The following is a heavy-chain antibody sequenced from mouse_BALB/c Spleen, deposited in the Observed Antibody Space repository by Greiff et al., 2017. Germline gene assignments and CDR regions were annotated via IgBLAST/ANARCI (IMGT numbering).Heavy chain of an antibody. D-gene: IGHD2-1*01. CDR1: GYTFTSYY. J-gene: IGHJ1*01. Sequence: LQPSGAELVKPGASVKLSCKASGYTFTSYYMYWVKQRPGQGLEWIGEINPSNGGTNFNEKFKSKATLTVDKSSSTAYMQLSSLTSEDSAVYYCTRRGGNFWYFDVWGAGTTVTVSS. CDR2: INPSNGGT. V-gene: IGHV1S81*02. CDR3: TRRGGNFWYFDV.